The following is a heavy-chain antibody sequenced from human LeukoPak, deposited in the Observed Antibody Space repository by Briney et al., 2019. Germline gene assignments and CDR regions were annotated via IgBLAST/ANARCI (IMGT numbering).Heavy chain of an antibody. CDR1: GFTFSVYA. CDR2: IKSKTDGGTT. V-gene: IGHV3-15*01. Sequence: GGSLRLSCAASGFTFSVYAMSWVRQAPGKGLEWVGRIKSKTDGGTTDYAAPVKGRFTISRDDSKNTLYLQMNSLKTEDTAVYYCTTSLGYCSSTSCSDLDYWGQGTLVTVSS. J-gene: IGHJ4*02. D-gene: IGHD2-2*01. CDR3: TTSLGYCSSTSCSDLDY.